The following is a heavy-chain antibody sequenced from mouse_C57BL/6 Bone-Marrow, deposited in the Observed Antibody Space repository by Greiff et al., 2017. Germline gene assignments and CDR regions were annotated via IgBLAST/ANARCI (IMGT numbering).Heavy chain of an antibody. CDR1: GYTFTSYW. CDR2: IQPNSGST. V-gene: IGHV1-64*01. CDR3: ASESAYPYAMDY. Sequence: QVQLQQPGAELVKPGASVKLSCKASGYTFTSYWMHWVKQRPGQGLEWNGMIQPNSGSTNYNEKFKSKATLTVDKSSSTAYMQLSSLTSEDSAVYCCASESAYPYAMDYWGPGTSVTVSS. D-gene: IGHD6-1*01. J-gene: IGHJ4*01.